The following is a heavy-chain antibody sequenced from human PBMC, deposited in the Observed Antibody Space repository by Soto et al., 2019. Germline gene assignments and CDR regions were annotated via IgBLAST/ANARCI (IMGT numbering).Heavy chain of an antibody. D-gene: IGHD6-13*01. V-gene: IGHV3-11*01. CDR2: ISSSGSTI. J-gene: IGHJ4*02. CDR1: GFTFSDYY. Sequence: GGSLRLSCAASGFTFSDYYMSWIRQAPGKGLEWVSYISSSGSTIYYADSVKGRFTISRDNAKNSLYLQMNSLRAEDTAVYYCARDEGIAAAGNLPFDYWGQGTLVTVSS. CDR3: ARDEGIAAAGNLPFDY.